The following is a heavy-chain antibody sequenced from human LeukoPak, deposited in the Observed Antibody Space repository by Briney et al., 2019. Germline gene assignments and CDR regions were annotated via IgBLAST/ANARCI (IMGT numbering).Heavy chain of an antibody. CDR2: INPSGGST. Sequence: GASVKVSCKASGYTFTSYYMHWVRQAPGQGLEWMGIINPSGGSTSYAQKFQGRVTMTRDTSTSTVYMELSSLRSEDTAVYYCARAGPPEGYCSSTSCPKGDYMDVWGKGTTVTISS. J-gene: IGHJ6*03. CDR3: ARAGPPEGYCSSTSCPKGDYMDV. D-gene: IGHD2-2*01. V-gene: IGHV1-46*01. CDR1: GYTFTSYY.